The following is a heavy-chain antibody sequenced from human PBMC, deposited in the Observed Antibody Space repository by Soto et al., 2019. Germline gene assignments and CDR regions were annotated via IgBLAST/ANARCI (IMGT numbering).Heavy chain of an antibody. D-gene: IGHD6-13*01. CDR2: ISSNGGST. CDR1: GFIFSTYA. V-gene: IGHV3-64D*06. Sequence: PGGSLRLSCAASGFIFSTYAMHWVRQAPGKGLEYVSAISSNGGSTYYADSVKGRFTISRDNSKNTLYLQMSSLRAEDTAVYYCARGRSSSWYFDYWGQGTLVTVSS. J-gene: IGHJ4*02. CDR3: ARGRSSSWYFDY.